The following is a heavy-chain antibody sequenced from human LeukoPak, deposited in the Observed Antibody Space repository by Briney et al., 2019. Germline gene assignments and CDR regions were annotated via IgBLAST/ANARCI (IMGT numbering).Heavy chain of an antibody. Sequence: GGSLRLSCAASGFTFSDYYMSWIRQAPGKGLEWVSYISSSGSTIYYADSVKGRFTISRDNAKNSLYLQMNSLRAEDTAVYYCAREIGYCSGGSCYSLGAFDIWGQGTMVTVSS. V-gene: IGHV3-11*01. J-gene: IGHJ3*02. CDR1: GFTFSDYY. D-gene: IGHD2-15*01. CDR2: ISSSGSTI. CDR3: AREIGYCSGGSCYSLGAFDI.